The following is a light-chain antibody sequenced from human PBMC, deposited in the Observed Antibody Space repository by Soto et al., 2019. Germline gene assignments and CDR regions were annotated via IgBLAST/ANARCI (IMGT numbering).Light chain of an antibody. J-gene: IGKJ2*01. V-gene: IGKV1-17*01. CDR2: AAS. CDR3: LQHNIYPYT. Sequence: DIQMTQSPSSLSASVGDRVTITCRASQDIRNHLGWYQQIPGKAPKRLIYAASSLQSGVPSRFSGSGSGTEFTLTISSLQPEDFATYYCLQHNIYPYTFGQGTKLEIK. CDR1: QDIRNH.